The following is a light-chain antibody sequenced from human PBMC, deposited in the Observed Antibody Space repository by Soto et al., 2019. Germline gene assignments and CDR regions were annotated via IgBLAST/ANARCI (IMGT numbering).Light chain of an antibody. CDR2: EVD. Sequence: QSVLTQPASVSGSPGQSITISCTGTSSDVGSHNFVSWYQQRPGKAPKLMIYEVDKRPSGVSDRFSGSKSGNTASLTISGLQAEDEANYYCCSYAGSSNWVFGGGNKLTVL. CDR3: CSYAGSSNWV. J-gene: IGLJ3*02. CDR1: SSDVGSHNF. V-gene: IGLV2-23*02.